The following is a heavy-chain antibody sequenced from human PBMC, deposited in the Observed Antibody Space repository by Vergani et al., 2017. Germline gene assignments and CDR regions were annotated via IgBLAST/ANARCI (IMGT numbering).Heavy chain of an antibody. V-gene: IGHV1-58*02. Sequence: QMQLVQSGSEVKKPGTSVKVSCKASGFTFTSSAMQWVRQARGQRLEWIGWIVVGSGNTNYAQKFQERVTITRDMSTSTAYMELSSRRSEDTAVYYCAAGTGYYDILTGYYTGKVKYYGMDVWGQGTTVTVSS. CDR3: AAGTGYYDILTGYYTGKVKYYGMDV. D-gene: IGHD3-9*01. J-gene: IGHJ6*02. CDR1: GFTFTSSA. CDR2: IVVGSGNT.